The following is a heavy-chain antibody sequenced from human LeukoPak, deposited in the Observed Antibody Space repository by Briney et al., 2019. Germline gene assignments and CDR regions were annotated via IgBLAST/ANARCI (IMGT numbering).Heavy chain of an antibody. J-gene: IGHJ6*03. Sequence: GRSLRLSCAASGFTFSTYPMHWVRQAPGKGLEWVSSISSSSSYIYYADSVKGRFTISRDNAKNSLYLQMNSLRAEDTAVYYCARVRDSYDILTDLYYMDVWGKGTTVTVSS. CDR2: ISSSSSYI. CDR1: GFTFSTYP. D-gene: IGHD3-9*01. CDR3: ARVRDSYDILTDLYYMDV. V-gene: IGHV3-21*01.